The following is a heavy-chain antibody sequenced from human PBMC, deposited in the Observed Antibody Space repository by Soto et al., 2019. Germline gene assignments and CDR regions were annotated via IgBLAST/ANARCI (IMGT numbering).Heavy chain of an antibody. CDR2: ITDNGGDA. CDR1: GLTFGSRA. J-gene: IGHJ4*02. D-gene: IGHD3-10*01. V-gene: IGHV3-23*01. CDR3: ARGSTDSYPGSRIFDF. Sequence: GGSLRLSCVASGLTFGSRAMSWVRQAPGAGLQWVSTITDNGGDAKYADSLMGRLVISRDNSKKILYLQMTSLTAEDSAMYFCARGSTDSYPGSRIFDFWGRGTLVTVSS.